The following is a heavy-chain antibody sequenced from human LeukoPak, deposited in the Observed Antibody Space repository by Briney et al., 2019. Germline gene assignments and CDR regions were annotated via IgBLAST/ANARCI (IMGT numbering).Heavy chain of an antibody. V-gene: IGHV3-48*01. CDR1: GFTFSSYS. D-gene: IGHD2-15*01. Sequence: GGSLRLSCAASGFTFSSYSMNWVRQAPGKGLEWVSYISSSSSTIYYADSVKGRFTISRDNSKNTLYLQMNSLRAEDTAVYYCAKSGYCTGGRCYSAAYYFDYWGQGTLVTVSS. CDR2: ISSSSSTI. J-gene: IGHJ4*02. CDR3: AKSGYCTGGRCYSAAYYFDY.